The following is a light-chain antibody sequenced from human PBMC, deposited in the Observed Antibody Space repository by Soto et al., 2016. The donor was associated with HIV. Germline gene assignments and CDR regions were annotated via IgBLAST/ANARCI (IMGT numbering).Light chain of an antibody. CDR3: MQTLQTPRT. CDR2: LGS. Sequence: EIVMTQAPLSLPVTPGEPASISCRSSQSLLHSNGYNYLDWYLQKPGQSPQLLIYLGSSRASGVPDRFSGSGSGTDFTLKISRMEADDVGVYYCMQTLQTPRTFGQGTKVEIK. J-gene: IGKJ1*01. V-gene: IGKV2-28*01. CDR1: QSLLHSNGYNY.